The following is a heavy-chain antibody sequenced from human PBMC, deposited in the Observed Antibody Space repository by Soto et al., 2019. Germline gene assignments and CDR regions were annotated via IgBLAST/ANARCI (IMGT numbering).Heavy chain of an antibody. Sequence: PGGCLRLSCAASGFTVSSYWVSWVRQASGKGLEWVANIKQDGSEKYYVDSVKGQFTISRDNAKNTLYLQMNSLRADDTAVYYCARDTDGLHYWGQGTLVTVSS. V-gene: IGHV3-7*01. J-gene: IGHJ4*02. CDR2: IKQDGSEK. CDR3: ARDTDGLHY. CDR1: GFTVSSYW.